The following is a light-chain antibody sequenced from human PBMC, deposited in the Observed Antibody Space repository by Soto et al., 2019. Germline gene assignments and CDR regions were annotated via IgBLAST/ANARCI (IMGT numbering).Light chain of an antibody. V-gene: IGKV3-15*01. CDR2: GAS. CDR1: QTVRNSN. CDR3: QQYSDWPLT. Sequence: EIVLTQSPATLSLSPRERATLSCRASQTVRNSNLAWYQQKPGQAPRLLIYGASTWATGIPTRFSGSGSGTEFTLTIRSLQSEDFAVYYCQQYSDWPLTFGGGTKVEI. J-gene: IGKJ4*01.